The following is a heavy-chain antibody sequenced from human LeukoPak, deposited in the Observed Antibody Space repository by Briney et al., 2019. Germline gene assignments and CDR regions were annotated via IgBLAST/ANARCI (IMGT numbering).Heavy chain of an antibody. CDR1: GYTFSDYD. CDR3: ARGLAIFGVVIDY. CDR2: MNPKSGST. D-gene: IGHD3-3*01. V-gene: IGHV1-8*03. Sequence: ASVKVSCKASGYTFSDYDINWVRQATGHGPEWMAWMNPKSGSTGYAQKFQGRVAITMDTSITTAYMELSSLTSEDTAVYYCARGLAIFGVVIDYWGQGTPVTVSS. J-gene: IGHJ4*02.